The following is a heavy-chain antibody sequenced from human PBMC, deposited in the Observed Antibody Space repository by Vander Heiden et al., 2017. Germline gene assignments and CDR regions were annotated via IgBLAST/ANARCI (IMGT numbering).Heavy chain of an antibody. CDR1: GFTFSNYA. CDR2: MSGSGYST. CDR3: AKVGAFYYYYAMDV. V-gene: IGHV3-23*01. Sequence: EVQLLESGGGLVQPGGSPRLSCAASGFTFSNYALRWVRQAPGKGLGWVSGMSGSGYSTYHADSVKGRFSISRDNSKNTLYLQMNSLRAEDTAVYYCAKVGAFYYYYAMDVWGQGTTVTVSS. J-gene: IGHJ6*02.